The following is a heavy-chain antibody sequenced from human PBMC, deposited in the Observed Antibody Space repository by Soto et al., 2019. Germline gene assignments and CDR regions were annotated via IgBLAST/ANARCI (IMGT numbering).Heavy chain of an antibody. CDR2: IIPIFGTA. J-gene: IGHJ5*02. CDR1: GGTFSSYA. D-gene: IGHD2-15*01. V-gene: IGHV1-69*13. Sequence: ASVKVSCKASGGTFSSYAISWVRQAPGQGLEWMGGIIPIFGTANYAQKFQGRVTITADESTSTAYMELSSLRSEDTAVYYCAMKYCSGGSCYPAWFDPWGQGTLVTVSS. CDR3: AMKYCSGGSCYPAWFDP.